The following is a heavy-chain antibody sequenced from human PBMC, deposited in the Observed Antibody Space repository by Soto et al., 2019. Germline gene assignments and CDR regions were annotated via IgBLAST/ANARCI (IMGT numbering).Heavy chain of an antibody. CDR3: ARVVVPAATPYYYYGMDV. D-gene: IGHD2-2*02. CDR1: GYTFTGYY. Sequence: ASVKVSCKASGYTFTGYYMHWVRQAPGQGLEWMGWINPNSGGTNYAQKFQGRVTMTRDTSISTAYMELSRLRSDDTAVYYRARVVVPAATPYYYYGMDVWGQGTTVTVSS. V-gene: IGHV1-2*02. J-gene: IGHJ6*02. CDR2: INPNSGGT.